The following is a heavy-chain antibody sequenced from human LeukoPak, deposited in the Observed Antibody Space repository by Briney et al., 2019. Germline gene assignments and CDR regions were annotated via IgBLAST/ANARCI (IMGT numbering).Heavy chain of an antibody. Sequence: PGRSLRLSCAASGFTFGSYGMHWVRQAPGKGLEWVAFIWYDGINKYYPDSVKGRFTISRDNSKNTLYLQMNSLRAEDTAVYYCATAWASGYWGQGTLVTVSS. CDR2: IWYDGINK. D-gene: IGHD1-26*01. J-gene: IGHJ4*02. CDR1: GFTFGSYG. V-gene: IGHV3-33*01. CDR3: ATAWASGY.